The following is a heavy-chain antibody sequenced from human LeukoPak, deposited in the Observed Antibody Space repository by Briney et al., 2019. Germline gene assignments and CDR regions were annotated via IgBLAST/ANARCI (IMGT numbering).Heavy chain of an antibody. CDR3: AREVRTTNYGGHVDY. CDR1: AGSISSYY. J-gene: IGHJ4*02. V-gene: IGHV4-4*07. D-gene: IGHD4-23*01. Sequence: PETLSLTCTVSAGSISSYYWSWLRQPAGQGLEWIGRIYISGSTNYNPSLKSRVTMSVDTSKNQFSLQLSSVTATDTAVYYCAREVRTTNYGGHVDYWGQGTLVTVSS. CDR2: IYISGST.